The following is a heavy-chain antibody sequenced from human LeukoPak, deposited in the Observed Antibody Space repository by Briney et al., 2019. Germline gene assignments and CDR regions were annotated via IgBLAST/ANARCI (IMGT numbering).Heavy chain of an antibody. J-gene: IGHJ4*02. V-gene: IGHV1-2*02. CDR2: INPNSGGT. Sequence: ASVKVSCKASGYTFTGYCMHWVRQAPGQGLEWMGWINPNSGGTNYAQKFQGRVTMTRDTSISTAYMELSRLRSDDTAVYYCAVGVIGRGIAAAGTFDYWGQGTLVTVSS. CDR3: AVGVIGRGIAAAGTFDY. CDR1: GYTFTGYC. D-gene: IGHD6-13*01.